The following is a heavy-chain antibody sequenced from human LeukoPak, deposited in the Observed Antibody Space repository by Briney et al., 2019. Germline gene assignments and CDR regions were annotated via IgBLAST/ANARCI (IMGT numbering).Heavy chain of an antibody. CDR3: AKPTLLSGSYSAFDY. CDR2: ISGSGGTT. J-gene: IGHJ4*02. V-gene: IGHV3-23*01. Sequence: PGGSLRLSCVASGFTYIDYAMNWVRQTPGKGLEWVSTISGSGGTTYYADSVRGRFTISRDNSKNTVYLQMNSLRAEDTAIYYCAKPTLLSGSYSAFDYWGPGTLVTVSS. CDR1: GFTYIDYA. D-gene: IGHD1-26*01.